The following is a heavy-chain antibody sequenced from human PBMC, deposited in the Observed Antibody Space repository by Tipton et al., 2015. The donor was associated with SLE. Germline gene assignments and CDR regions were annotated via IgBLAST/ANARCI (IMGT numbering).Heavy chain of an antibody. D-gene: IGHD3-3*01. CDR1: GFTFSSYA. CDR2: ISGSGGST. Sequence: GSLRLSCAASGFTFSSYAMSWVRRAPGKGLEWVSAISGSGGSTYYADSVKGRFTISRDNSKNTLYLQMNSLRAEDTAVYYCAKGGKYYDFWSGYSTGFDYWGQGTLVTVSS. J-gene: IGHJ4*02. CDR3: AKGGKYYDFWSGYSTGFDY. V-gene: IGHV3-23*01.